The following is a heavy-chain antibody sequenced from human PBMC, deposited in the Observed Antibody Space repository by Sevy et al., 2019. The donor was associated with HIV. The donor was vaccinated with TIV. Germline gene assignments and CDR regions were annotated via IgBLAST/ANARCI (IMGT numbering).Heavy chain of an antibody. CDR1: GFPFSDAW. CDR2: VKSDTSGGTRGAT. J-gene: IGHJ3*01. CDR3: SAEGYPYGYNSLDL. Sequence: GGSLRLSCAASGFPFSDAWLTWVRQAPGKGLEWVGHVKSDTSGGTRGATDYAAPVKDRFTISRDDSRNTLYLQMNSLIIEDTAVYYCSAEGYPYGYNSLDLWGPGTMVTVSS. D-gene: IGHD5-18*01. V-gene: IGHV3-15*01.